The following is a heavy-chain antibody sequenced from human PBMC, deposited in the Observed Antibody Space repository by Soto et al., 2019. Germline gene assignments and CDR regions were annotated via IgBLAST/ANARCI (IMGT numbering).Heavy chain of an antibody. CDR3: AREDTDHLDAFDI. Sequence: ASVKVSCKASGYTFTSYAMHWVRQAPGQRLEWMGWINAGNGNTKYSQKFQGRVTITRDISATTAYMELSSLRSEDTAVYYCAREDTDHLDAFDIWGQGTMVTVSS. CDR1: GYTFTSYA. CDR2: INAGNGNT. J-gene: IGHJ3*02. D-gene: IGHD5-18*01. V-gene: IGHV1-3*01.